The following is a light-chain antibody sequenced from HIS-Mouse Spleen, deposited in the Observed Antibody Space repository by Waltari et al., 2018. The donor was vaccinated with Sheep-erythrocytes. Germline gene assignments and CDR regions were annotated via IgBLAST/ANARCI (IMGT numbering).Light chain of an antibody. Sequence: QSALTQPASVSGSPGQSITISCTGTSSDVGSYNLVSWYQQHPGKAPQRLSYEGRKRRSGGSNRFDGSKSGNTASLTIAGLQAEDEADYYCCSYAGSSTPWVFGGGTKLTVL. CDR3: CSYAGSSTPWV. CDR1: SSDVGSYNL. CDR2: EGR. J-gene: IGLJ3*02. V-gene: IGLV2-23*01.